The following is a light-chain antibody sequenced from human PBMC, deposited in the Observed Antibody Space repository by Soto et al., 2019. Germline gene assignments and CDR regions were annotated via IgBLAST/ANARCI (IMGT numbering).Light chain of an antibody. J-gene: IGKJ1*01. Sequence: DIHMSQSPSTLSASVGDRVTITCGASQSISSWLAWYQQKPGKAPKLLIYKASSLESGVPSRFRGSGSGTEFTLTISSLQPDDVETYYCQQFNTYPWTFGQGTKGDIK. CDR2: KAS. V-gene: IGKV1-5*03. CDR1: QSISSW. CDR3: QQFNTYPWT.